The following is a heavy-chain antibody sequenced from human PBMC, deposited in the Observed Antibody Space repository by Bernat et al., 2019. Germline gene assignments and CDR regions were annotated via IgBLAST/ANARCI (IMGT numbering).Heavy chain of an antibody. CDR2: ISSSGGTI. J-gene: IGHJ3*02. Sequence: EVQLVESGGGLVQPGGSLRLSCAASGFTFSTSEMNWVRQAPGRGLEWVSYISSSGGTIYYADSVKGRFTISRDNAKNSLYLQMNSLRAEDTAVYYCARDTSILRFLGKPENAFDIWGQGTMVTVSS. D-gene: IGHD3-3*01. V-gene: IGHV3-48*03. CDR3: ARDTSILRFLGKPENAFDI. CDR1: GFTFSTSE.